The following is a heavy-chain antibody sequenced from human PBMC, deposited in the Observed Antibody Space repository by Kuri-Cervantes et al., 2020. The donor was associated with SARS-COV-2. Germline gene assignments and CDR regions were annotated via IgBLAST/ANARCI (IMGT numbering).Heavy chain of an antibody. J-gene: IGHJ5*02. CDR3: ARDRACSGGSCYSKIPYAPGNWFDP. CDR1: GGTFSSYA. Sequence: SVKVSCKASGGTFSSYAISWVRQAPGQGLEWMGGIIPIFGTANYAQKFQGRVTITADESTSTAYMELSSLRSEDTAVYYCARDRACSGGSCYSKIPYAPGNWFDPWGQGTRVTGAS. CDR2: IIPIFGTA. V-gene: IGHV1-69*13. D-gene: IGHD2-15*01.